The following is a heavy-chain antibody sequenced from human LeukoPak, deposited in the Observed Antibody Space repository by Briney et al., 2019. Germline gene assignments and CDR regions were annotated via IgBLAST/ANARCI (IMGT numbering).Heavy chain of an antibody. CDR3: ASRYNWNYDWFDP. D-gene: IGHD1-7*01. V-gene: IGHV1-69*05. J-gene: IGHJ5*02. CDR2: IIPIFGAA. CDR1: GGTFSSYA. Sequence: SVKVSCKASGGTFSSYAISWVRQAPGQGLEWMGRIIPIFGAANYAQKFQGRVTITTDESTSTAYMELSSLRSEDTAVCHCASRYNWNYDWFDPWGQGTLVTVSS.